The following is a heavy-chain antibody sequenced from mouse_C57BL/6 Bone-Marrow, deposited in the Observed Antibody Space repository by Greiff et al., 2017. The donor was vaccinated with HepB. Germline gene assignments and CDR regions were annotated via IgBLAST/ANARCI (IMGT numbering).Heavy chain of an antibody. V-gene: IGHV5-12*01. J-gene: IGHJ2*01. Sequence: EVMLVESGGGLVQPGGSLKLSCAASGFTFSDYYMYWVRQTPEKRLEWVAYISNGGGSTYYPDTVKGRFTISRDNAKNTLYLQMSRLKSEDTAMYYCARQRGQGDYFDYWGQGTTLTVSS. CDR1: GFTFSDYY. CDR2: ISNGGGST. CDR3: ARQRGQGDYFDY. D-gene: IGHD3-3*01.